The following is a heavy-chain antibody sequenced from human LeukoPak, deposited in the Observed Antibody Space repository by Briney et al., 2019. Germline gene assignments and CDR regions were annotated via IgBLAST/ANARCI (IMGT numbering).Heavy chain of an antibody. D-gene: IGHD1-1*01. CDR1: GFTFSKFW. Sequence: PGGSLRLSCATFGFTFSKFWISWVRQVPERGLEWVANIHPEGNERYHVESVEGRFTISRDNTRDLLFLQMNGLRVEDTAVYYCARGDDFSGDHWGQGTLVTVSS. J-gene: IGHJ4*02. CDR3: ARGDDFSGDH. V-gene: IGHV3-7*04. CDR2: IHPEGNER.